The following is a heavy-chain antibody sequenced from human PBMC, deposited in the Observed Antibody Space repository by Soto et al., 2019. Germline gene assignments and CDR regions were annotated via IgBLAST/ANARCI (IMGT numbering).Heavy chain of an antibody. CDR1: GFTFSSYA. D-gene: IGHD4-17*01. V-gene: IGHV3-30-3*01. J-gene: IGHJ5*02. Sequence: QVQLVESGGGVVQPGRSLRLSCAASGFTFSSYAMHWVRQAPGKGLEWVAVISYDGSNKYYADSVKGRSTISRDNSKNTLYLQMNSLRAEDTAVYYCARDQLDYGDYWFDPWGQGTLVTVSS. CDR2: ISYDGSNK. CDR3: ARDQLDYGDYWFDP.